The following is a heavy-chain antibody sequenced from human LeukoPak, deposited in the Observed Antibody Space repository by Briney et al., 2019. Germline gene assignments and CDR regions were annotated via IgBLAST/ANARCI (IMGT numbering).Heavy chain of an antibody. CDR3: ATDAVGDSWSDY. CDR2: IKQDGSQT. D-gene: IGHD6-13*01. CDR1: GFSFSSYW. Sequence: AGGSLRLSCLASGFSFSSYWMNWVRQAQGKGPEWLANIKQDGSQTYYADSVKGRFTISRDNAKNSLYLQMNSLRAGDTAVYYCATDAVGDSWSDYWGQGTLVTVSS. J-gene: IGHJ4*02. V-gene: IGHV3-7*01.